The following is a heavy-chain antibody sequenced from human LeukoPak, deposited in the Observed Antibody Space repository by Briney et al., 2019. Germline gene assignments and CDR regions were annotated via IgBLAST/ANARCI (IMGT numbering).Heavy chain of an antibody. V-gene: IGHV3-23*01. CDR1: GFTFSSYA. J-gene: IGHJ4*02. Sequence: PGGSLRLSCAASGFTFSSYAMSWVRQAPGKGLEWVSAISGSGGSTYYADSVKGRFTISRDNSKNTLYLQMNSLRAEDTAVYYCAKDAASSITIFGDFDYWGQGTLVTVSS. D-gene: IGHD3-3*01. CDR2: ISGSGGST. CDR3: AKDAASSITIFGDFDY.